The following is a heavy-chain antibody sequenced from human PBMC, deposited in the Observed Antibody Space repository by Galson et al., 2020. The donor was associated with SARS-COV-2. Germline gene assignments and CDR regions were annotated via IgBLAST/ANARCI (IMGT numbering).Heavy chain of an antibody. CDR2: LSGGGGRP. CDR1: GFTFHSYV. J-gene: IGHJ6*02. D-gene: IGHD4-4*01. Sequence: GGPLRLPCAASGFTFHSYVMSWLRQAPGKGLEWVSDLSGGGGRPYYADSVKGRFNISRDNSKKTLYLQMNSLRAEDTAVYYCAKGYSTYYSFYGLDCWGQGTTVTVSS. V-gene: IGHV3-23*01. CDR3: AKGYSTYYSFYGLDC.